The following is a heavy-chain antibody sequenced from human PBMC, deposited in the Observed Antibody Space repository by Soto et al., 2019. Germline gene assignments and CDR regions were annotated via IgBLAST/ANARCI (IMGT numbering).Heavy chain of an antibody. V-gene: IGHV3-48*04. CDR2: ISSSSSTI. D-gene: IGHD3-22*01. CDR3: ARDRLHYYDSSGYYFDY. CDR1: GFTFSSYS. J-gene: IGHJ4*02. Sequence: GESLKISCAASGFTFSSYSMNWVRQAPGKGLEWVSYISSSSSTIYYADSVKGRFTISRDNAKNSLYLQMNSLRAEDTAVYYCARDRLHYYDSSGYYFDYWGQGTLVTVSS.